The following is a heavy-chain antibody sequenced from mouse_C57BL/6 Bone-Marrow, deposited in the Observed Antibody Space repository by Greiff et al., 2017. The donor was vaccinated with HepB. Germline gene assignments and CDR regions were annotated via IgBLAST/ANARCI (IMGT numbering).Heavy chain of an antibody. CDR1: GYTFTSYG. J-gene: IGHJ2*01. CDR3: AITTVVAPTFYFDY. V-gene: IGHV1-81*01. D-gene: IGHD1-1*01. CDR2: IYPRSGNT. Sequence: VQLVESGAELARPGASVKLSCKASGYTFTSYGISWVKQRTGQGLEWIGEIYPRSGNTYYNEKFKGKATLTADKSSSTAYMELRSLTSEDSAVYFCAITTVVAPTFYFDYWGQGTTLTVSS.